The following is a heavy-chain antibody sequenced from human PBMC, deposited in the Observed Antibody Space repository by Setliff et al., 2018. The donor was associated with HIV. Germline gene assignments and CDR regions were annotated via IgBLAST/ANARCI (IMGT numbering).Heavy chain of an antibody. CDR2: IHASGKT. Sequence: SETLSLTCTVSGDTDFYWNWIRRPPGKGLEWIGYIHASGKTNYNPSLKSRVTISLDTSKMQFSLHLTSVTAADTAVYYCATLDPSGGNFLAYWGQGTLVTISS. CDR1: GDTDFY. V-gene: IGHV4-4*09. CDR3: ATLDPSGGNFLAY. D-gene: IGHD2-21*02. J-gene: IGHJ4*02.